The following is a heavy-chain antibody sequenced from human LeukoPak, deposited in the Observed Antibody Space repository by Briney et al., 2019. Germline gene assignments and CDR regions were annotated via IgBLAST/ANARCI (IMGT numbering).Heavy chain of an antibody. D-gene: IGHD7-27*01. CDR2: IYYSGST. CDR1: GGPINSGDYY. J-gene: IGHJ4*02. Sequence: PSETLSLTCTVSGGPINSGDYYWSWIRQPPGKGLEWIGYIYYSGSTYYNPSLKSRVTISVDTSKNQFSLKLSSVTAADTAVYYCARVSGDVFDYWGQGTLVTVSS. CDR3: ARVSGDVFDY. V-gene: IGHV4-30-4*01.